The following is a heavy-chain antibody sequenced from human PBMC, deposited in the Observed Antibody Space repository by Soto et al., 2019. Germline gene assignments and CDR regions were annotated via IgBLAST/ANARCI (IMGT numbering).Heavy chain of an antibody. J-gene: IGHJ5*02. CDR3: ATQRRGTGGNCWNWFVP. D-gene: IGHD2-8*02. CDR1: RVSMSDYL. V-gene: IGHV4-4*09. CDR2: IFHTGST. Sequence: PSETLSLTCTVSRVSMSDYLWSWIRQPPGKGLEWIGYIFHTGSTNYNPSLKSRVTISLDTSKKQFSLKLNSVTAADTAVYYCATQRRGTGGNCWNWFVPSGQGTRVNVAS.